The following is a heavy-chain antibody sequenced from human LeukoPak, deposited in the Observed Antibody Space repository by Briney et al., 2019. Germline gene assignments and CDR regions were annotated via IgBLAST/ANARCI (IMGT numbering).Heavy chain of an antibody. V-gene: IGHV1-2*02. D-gene: IGHD3-10*01. CDR2: INPNSGGT. Sequence: GASVKVSCKASGYTFTGYYMHWVRQAPGQGLEWMGWINPNSGGTNYAQKFQGRVTMTRDTSISTAYMELSRLRSDDTAVYYCARVELLLGNWFDPWGQGTLVTVSS. J-gene: IGHJ5*02. CDR1: GYTFTGYY. CDR3: ARVELLLGNWFDP.